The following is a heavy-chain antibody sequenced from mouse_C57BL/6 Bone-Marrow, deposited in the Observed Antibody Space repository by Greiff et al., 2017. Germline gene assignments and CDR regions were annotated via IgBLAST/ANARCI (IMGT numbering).Heavy chain of an antibody. CDR1: GFTFSDYG. V-gene: IGHV5-17*01. J-gene: IGHJ2*01. CDR2: ISSGSSTI. CDR3: AGRYFDY. Sequence: EVHLVESGGGLVKPGGSLKLSCAASGFTFSDYGMHWVRQAPEKGLEWVAYISSGSSTIYYADTVKGRSTISRDKANNTLFLQITSLRSEDTAMFYSAGRYFDYWGQGTTLTVSS.